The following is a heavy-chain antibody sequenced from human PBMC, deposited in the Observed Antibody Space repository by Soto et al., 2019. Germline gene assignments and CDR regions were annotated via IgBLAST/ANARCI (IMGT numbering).Heavy chain of an antibody. D-gene: IGHD3-9*01. CDR2: ISYDGSNK. CDR3: AREHAVSRLRYFDWHPRPPPYYYYGMDV. CDR1: GFTFSSYA. V-gene: IGHV3-30*14. J-gene: IGHJ6*02. Sequence: QVQLVESGGGVVQPGRSLRLSCAASGFTFSSYAMHWVRQAPGKGLEWVAVISYDGSNKYYAASVKGRFTISRDNSKNTLYLQMNSLRAEDTAVYYCAREHAVSRLRYFDWHPRPPPYYYYGMDVWGQGTTVTVSS.